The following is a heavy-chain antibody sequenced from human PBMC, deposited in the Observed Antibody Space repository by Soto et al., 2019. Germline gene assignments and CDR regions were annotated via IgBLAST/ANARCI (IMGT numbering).Heavy chain of an antibody. J-gene: IGHJ4*02. Sequence: SEPLSLTCVVSNGSISSGHWWNWVRQSPGKGLEWIAEISHSGSTNYNPSLKSRATISLDKSTKHFSLTLRSVTAADTAIYYCATNSYDSRDYYPTRGYFDYWGQGTPVTSPQ. CDR2: ISHSGST. D-gene: IGHD3-22*01. CDR3: ATNSYDSRDYYPTRGYFDY. CDR1: NGSISSGHW. V-gene: IGHV4-4*02.